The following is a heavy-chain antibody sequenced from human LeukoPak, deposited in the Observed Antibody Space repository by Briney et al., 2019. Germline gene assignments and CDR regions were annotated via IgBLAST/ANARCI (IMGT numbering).Heavy chain of an antibody. CDR3: ARDIAAADLNAFDI. CDR1: GSTFSSYS. J-gene: IGHJ3*02. D-gene: IGHD6-13*01. V-gene: IGHV3-21*01. Sequence: GGSLRLSCAASGSTFSSYSMNWVRQAPGKGLEWVSSISSSSSYIYYADSVKGRFTISRDNAKNSLYLQMNSLRAEDTAVYYCARDIAAADLNAFDIWGQGTMVTVSS. CDR2: ISSSSSYI.